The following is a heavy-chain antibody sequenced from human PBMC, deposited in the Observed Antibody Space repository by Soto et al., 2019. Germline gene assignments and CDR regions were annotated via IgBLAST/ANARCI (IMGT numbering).Heavy chain of an antibody. CDR3: AHRPRGCAYYFDY. Sequence: ITLKESGPTLVNLTQRLTLTCTFSGFSLSTRGVAVGWFRQPPGKALERLALIYWDEDKWYSPSLKSRLTIADDTSKNPVVLTMTNMDPVDTATYFFAHRPRGCAYYFDYWGQGTLVSVSS. V-gene: IGHV2-5*02. D-gene: IGHD6-19*01. CDR1: GFSLSTRGVA. J-gene: IGHJ4*02. CDR2: IYWDEDK.